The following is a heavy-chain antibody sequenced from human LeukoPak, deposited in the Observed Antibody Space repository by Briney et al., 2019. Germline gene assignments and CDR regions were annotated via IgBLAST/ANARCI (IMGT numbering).Heavy chain of an antibody. CDR1: GGSISSGSYY. V-gene: IGHV4-61*02. CDR3: ARLSRGDYVEEPLDY. Sequence: SQTLSLTCTASGGSISSGSYYWSWIRQPAGKGLEWIGRIYTSGSTNYNPSLKSRVTISVDTSKNQFSLKLSSVTAADTAVYYCARLSRGDYVEEPLDYWGQGTLVTVSS. CDR2: IYTSGST. D-gene: IGHD4-17*01. J-gene: IGHJ4*02.